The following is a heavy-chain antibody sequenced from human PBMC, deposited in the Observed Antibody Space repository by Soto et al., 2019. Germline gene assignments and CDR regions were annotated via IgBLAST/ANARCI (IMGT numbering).Heavy chain of an antibody. CDR3: ALDFWSGLNTNWFDP. J-gene: IGHJ5*02. CDR1: GGTFSSYA. D-gene: IGHD3-3*01. Sequence: GASVKVSCKASGGTFSSYAISWVRQAPGQGLEWMGGIIPIFGTANYAQKFQGRVTITADESTSTAYMELSSLRSEDTAVYYCALDFWSGLNTNWFDPWGQGTLVTVSS. V-gene: IGHV1-69*13. CDR2: IIPIFGTA.